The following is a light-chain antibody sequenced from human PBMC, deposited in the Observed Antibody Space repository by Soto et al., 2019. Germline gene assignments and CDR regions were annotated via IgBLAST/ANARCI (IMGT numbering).Light chain of an antibody. V-gene: IGLV2-14*03. J-gene: IGLJ3*02. CDR1: SSDVGGFNS. CDR2: DVS. CDR3: SSYSTTNTRV. Sequence: QSALTQPASVSGSPGQSITISCTGTSSDVGGFNSVSWYQQQPGTAPRLMIYDVSYRPSGISTRFSGSKSGNTASLTISGLRADDEADYFCSSYSTTNTRVFGGGTKLTVL.